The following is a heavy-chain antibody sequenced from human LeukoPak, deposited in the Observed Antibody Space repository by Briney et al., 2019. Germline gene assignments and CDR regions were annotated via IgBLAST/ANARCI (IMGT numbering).Heavy chain of an antibody. CDR1: GFTVSSNY. CDR2: IYSGGST. D-gene: IGHD3-10*01. V-gene: IGHV3-53*01. CDR3: ARDGSGSYYHLDY. J-gene: IGHJ4*02. Sequence: GGSLRLSCAASGFTVSSNYMSWVCQAPGKGLEWVSVIYSGGSTYYADSVKGRFTISRDNSKNTLYLQMNSLRAEDTAVYYCARDGSGSYYHLDYWGQGTLVTVSS.